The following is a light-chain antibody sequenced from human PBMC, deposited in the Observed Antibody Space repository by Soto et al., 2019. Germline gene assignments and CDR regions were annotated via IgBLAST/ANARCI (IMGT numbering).Light chain of an antibody. CDR1: HSISSY. J-gene: IGKJ1*01. V-gene: IGKV1-5*01. Sequence: DIQMTQSPSSLSASVGDRITITCLASHSISSYLNWYQQKPGKAPKLLIYAASSLQSGVPSRFSGSGSGTEFTLTTSSLQPDDFATYYCQQYNSYPWTFGQGTKVDIK. CDR2: AAS. CDR3: QQYNSYPWT.